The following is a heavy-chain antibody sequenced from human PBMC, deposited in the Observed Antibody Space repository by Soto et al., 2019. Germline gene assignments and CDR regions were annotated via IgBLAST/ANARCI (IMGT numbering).Heavy chain of an antibody. CDR3: AREETTSGGVVIMRRNYYYGMDV. Sequence: ASVKVSCKASGYTFTSYGISWVRQAPGQGLEWMGWVSAYNGNTNYAQKLQGRVTMTTDTYTSKAYIKLMSLRSDDTAVYYSAREETTSGGVVIMRRNYYYGMDVVGQGTTVTVSS. CDR1: GYTFTSYG. V-gene: IGHV1-18*01. D-gene: IGHD3-3*01. J-gene: IGHJ6*02. CDR2: VSAYNGNT.